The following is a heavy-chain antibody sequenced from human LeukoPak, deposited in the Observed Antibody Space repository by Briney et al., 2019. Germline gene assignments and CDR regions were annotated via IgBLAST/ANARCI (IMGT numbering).Heavy chain of an antibody. CDR1: GFTFSSYS. CDR3: ARDNGEGYFGSGSFDY. CDR2: ISYDASEK. D-gene: IGHD3-10*01. V-gene: IGHV3-30*04. J-gene: IGHJ4*02. Sequence: AGRSLRLSCAASGFTFSSYSMHWVRQVPGKGLDWVTRISYDASEKYYADSVKGRFTISRGNSKNTLHLQMNSLRTEDTALYYCARDNGEGYFGSGSFDYWGQGILVIVSS.